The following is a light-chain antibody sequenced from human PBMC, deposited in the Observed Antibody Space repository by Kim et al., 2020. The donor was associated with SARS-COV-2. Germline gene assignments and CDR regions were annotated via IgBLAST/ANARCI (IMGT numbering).Light chain of an antibody. CDR1: QTITNY. V-gene: IGKV1-39*01. CDR3: QQKGT. J-gene: IGKJ1*01. CDR2: AAS. Sequence: DIQMTQSSSSLSASVGDRVTITCRASQTITNYLNWYQQKPGRAPEVLIYAASNLQSGVPSRFSGNGSGTDFTLTISSLQPEDFATYYCQQKGTFGQGTKVDIK.